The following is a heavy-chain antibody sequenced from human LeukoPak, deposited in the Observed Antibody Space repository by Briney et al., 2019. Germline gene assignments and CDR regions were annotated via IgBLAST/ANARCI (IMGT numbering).Heavy chain of an antibody. CDR3: AKRLVDSSGWWYFDY. J-gene: IGHJ4*02. CDR1: GFTFSSYA. Sequence: PGGSLRLSCEASGFTFSSYAMSWVRQAPGKGLEWVSAISGSGGSTYYADSVKGRFTISRDNSKNTLYLQMNSLRAEDTAVYYCAKRLVDSSGWWYFDYWGQGTLVTVSS. CDR2: ISGSGGST. D-gene: IGHD6-19*01. V-gene: IGHV3-23*01.